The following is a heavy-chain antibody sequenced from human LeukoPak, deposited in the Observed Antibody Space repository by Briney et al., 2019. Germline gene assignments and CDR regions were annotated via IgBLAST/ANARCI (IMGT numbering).Heavy chain of an antibody. CDR3: ARHLNNCGDDCYIFDY. V-gene: IGHV4-59*08. Sequence: KPSETLSPTFTVPGGSIFSYYWSWIRQPPRKGLDWKGDIYYSGSTNYNPSLKSRVTISVDTSKNQFSLRVSSVTAADTAVYYCARHLNNCGDDCYIFDYWGQGTLVTVSS. CDR2: IYYSGST. J-gene: IGHJ4*02. D-gene: IGHD2-21*01. CDR1: GGSIFSYY.